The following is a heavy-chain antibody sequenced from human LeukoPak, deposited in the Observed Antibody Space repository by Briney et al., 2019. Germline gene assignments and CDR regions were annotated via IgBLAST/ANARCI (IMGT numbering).Heavy chain of an antibody. CDR2: ISYDGSNK. V-gene: IGHV3-30*18. Sequence: GGSLRLSCAASGFTFSSYGMHWVRQAPGKGLEGVAVISYDGSNKYYEDSVKGRFTISRDNSKNTLYLQMNSLRAEDTAVYYCAKERSYYYGSGSYWDYYYYGMDVWGQGTTVTVSS. D-gene: IGHD3-10*01. CDR3: AKERSYYYGSGSYWDYYYYGMDV. J-gene: IGHJ6*02. CDR1: GFTFSSYG.